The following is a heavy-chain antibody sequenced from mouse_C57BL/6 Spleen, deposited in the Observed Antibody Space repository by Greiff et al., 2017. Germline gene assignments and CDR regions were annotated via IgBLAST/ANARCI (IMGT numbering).Heavy chain of an antibody. CDR3: ARSRRSDYDGYFDY. J-gene: IGHJ2*01. CDR2: IYPGSGSP. D-gene: IGHD2-4*01. V-gene: IGHV1-55*01. CDR1: GYTFTSYW. Sequence: QVQLQQPGAELVKPGASVTMSCKASGYTFTSYWLTWVKQRPGQGLAWIGAIYPGSGSPTSTEQFKSKATLTVDTSASTAYMQLSSLTSEDSAVYYGARSRRSDYDGYFDYWGQGTTRTVAS.